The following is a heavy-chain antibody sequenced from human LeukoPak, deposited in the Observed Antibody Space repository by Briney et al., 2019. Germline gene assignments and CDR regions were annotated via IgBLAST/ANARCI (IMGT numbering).Heavy chain of an antibody. J-gene: IGHJ6*04. V-gene: IGHV3-21*01. Sequence: PGGSLRLSCAASGFTFSSYSMNWVRQAPGKGLEWVSSISSSSSYIYYADSVKGRFTISRDNAKNSLYMQMNSLRAEDTAVYYCAATLYCSSTSCPPEVYYYGMAVWGKGTTVTVSS. CDR3: AATLYCSSTSCPPEVYYYGMAV. CDR1: GFTFSSYS. D-gene: IGHD2-2*01. CDR2: ISSSSSYI.